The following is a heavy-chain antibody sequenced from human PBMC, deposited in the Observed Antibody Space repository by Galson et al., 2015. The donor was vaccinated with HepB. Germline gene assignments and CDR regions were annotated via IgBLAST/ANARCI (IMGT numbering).Heavy chain of an antibody. CDR2: LSGGSEYI. CDR3: ARRGTASPASGKYYFDQ. Sequence: SLRLSCAASGFTFSTYAMSWVRQGPGKGLEWVSGLSGGSEYIFYADSVKGRFIISRDNSKKTVYLQVNSLRAEDTAIYFCARRGTASPASGKYYFDQWSQGTLVTVSS. CDR1: GFTFSTYA. J-gene: IGHJ4*02. D-gene: IGHD3-10*01. V-gene: IGHV3-23*01.